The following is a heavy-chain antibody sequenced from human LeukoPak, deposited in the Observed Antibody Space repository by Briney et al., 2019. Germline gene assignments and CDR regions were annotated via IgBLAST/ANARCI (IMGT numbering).Heavy chain of an antibody. CDR3: ARVDLWSGYSIHDY. V-gene: IGHV1-18*01. D-gene: IGHD3-3*01. J-gene: IGHJ4*02. Sequence: ASVKVSSKASGYTFTSYGISCGRQAPGQALEWRGWSSAHNGNTNYAQKRHSTVTRTTHTSPRTAYMALRSLRSDGPAVYYCARVDLWSGYSIHDYWGQGTLDSVSS. CDR1: GYTFTSYG. CDR2: SSAHNGNT.